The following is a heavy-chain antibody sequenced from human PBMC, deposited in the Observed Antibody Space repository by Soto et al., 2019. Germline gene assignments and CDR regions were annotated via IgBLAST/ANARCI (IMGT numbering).Heavy chain of an antibody. CDR1: GGYFSGYY. CDR3: ARGPNYYDSSGYSDY. CDR2: INHSGST. D-gene: IGHD3-22*01. V-gene: IGHV4-34*01. J-gene: IGHJ4*02. Sequence: SETLSLTCAVYGGYFSGYYWSWIRQPPGKGLEWIGEINHSGSTNYNPSLKSRVAISVDTSKNQFSLKLSSVTAADTAVYYCARGPNYYDSSGYSDYWGQGTLVTVSS.